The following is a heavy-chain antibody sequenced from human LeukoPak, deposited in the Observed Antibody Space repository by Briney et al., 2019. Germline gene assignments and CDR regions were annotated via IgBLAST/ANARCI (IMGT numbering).Heavy chain of an antibody. D-gene: IGHD4-17*01. CDR3: ARHGHDYGDYRRLLGPKKYYYYGMDV. V-gene: IGHV4-39*01. CDR2: IYYSGST. CDR1: GGSISSSSYY. J-gene: IGHJ6*02. Sequence: SETLSLTCTVSGGSISSSSYYWGWIRQPPGKGLEWIGSIYYSGSTYYNPSLKSRVTISVDTSKNQFSLKLSSVTAADTAVYYCARHGHDYGDYRRLLGPKKYYYYGMDVWGQGTTVTVSS.